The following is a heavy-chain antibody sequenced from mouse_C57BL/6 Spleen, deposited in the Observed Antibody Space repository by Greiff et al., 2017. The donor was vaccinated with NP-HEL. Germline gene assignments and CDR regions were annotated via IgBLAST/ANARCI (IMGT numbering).Heavy chain of an antibody. CDR2: IDPSDSYT. V-gene: IGHV1-69*01. J-gene: IGHJ4*01. CDR3: ARGYYLYYAMDY. D-gene: IGHD2-3*01. Sequence: VQLQQPGAELVMPGASVKLSCKASGYTFTSYWMHWVKQRPGQGLEWIGEIDPSDSYTNYNQKFKGKSTLTVDKSSSTAYMQLSSLTSEDSAVYYCARGYYLYYAMDYWGQGTSVTVSS. CDR1: GYTFTSYW.